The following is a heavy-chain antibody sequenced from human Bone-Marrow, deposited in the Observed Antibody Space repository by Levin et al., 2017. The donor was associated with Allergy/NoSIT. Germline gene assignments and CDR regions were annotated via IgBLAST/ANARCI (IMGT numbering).Heavy chain of an antibody. D-gene: IGHD5-12*01. CDR2: IHGDDEK. V-gene: IGHV2-5*02. CDR3: THRVKSYDVKTAYHHWNFDV. J-gene: IGHJ2*01. Sequence: SGPTLVKSTQTLTLTCAFSGFSLSTNEVGVGWIRQPPGKALEWLALIHGDDEKRYSPSLRTRLTITKDTPKNQVVLTMTNVDPEDTARYYCTHRVKSYDVKTAYHHWNFDVWGRGALVTVSS. CDR1: GFSLSTNEVG.